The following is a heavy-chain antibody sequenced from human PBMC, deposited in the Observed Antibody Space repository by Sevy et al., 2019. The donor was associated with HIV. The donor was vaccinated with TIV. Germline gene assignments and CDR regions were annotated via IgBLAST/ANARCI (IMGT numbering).Heavy chain of an antibody. V-gene: IGHV3-11*06. Sequence: GGSLRLSCAASGFTFSDYYMSWIRQAPGKGLEWVSYISSSSSYTNYADSVKGRFTISRDNAKNSLYLQMNSLRAEDRAVFYCAGDRCSSTSCYVYSYYGMDVWGQGTTVTVSS. CDR2: ISSSSSYT. CDR1: GFTFSDYY. D-gene: IGHD2-2*01. J-gene: IGHJ6*02. CDR3: AGDRCSSTSCYVYSYYGMDV.